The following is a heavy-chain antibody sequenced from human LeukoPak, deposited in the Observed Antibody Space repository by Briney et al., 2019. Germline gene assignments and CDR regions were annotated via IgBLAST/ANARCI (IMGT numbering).Heavy chain of an antibody. D-gene: IGHD3-10*01. Sequence: PSETLSLTCTVSGGSFSSHHWSWIRQPPGKGLEWIGYINYSGTTKYNPSLKSRVIMSVDTSKKQFSLRLTSVTAADTAVYYCARGPEGSGSHMCDYWGQGTRVTVSS. V-gene: IGHV4-59*11. CDR1: GGSFSSHH. J-gene: IGHJ4*02. CDR2: INYSGTT. CDR3: ARGPEGSGSHMCDY.